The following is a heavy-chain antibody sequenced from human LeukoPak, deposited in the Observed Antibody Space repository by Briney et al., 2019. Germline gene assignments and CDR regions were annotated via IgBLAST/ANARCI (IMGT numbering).Heavy chain of an antibody. J-gene: IGHJ4*02. V-gene: IGHV4-34*01. Sequence: PSETLSLTCAVYGGSFSGYYWSWIRQPPGKGLEWIGEINHSGSTNYNPSLKSRVTISVDTSKNQFSLKLSSVTAADTAVYYCAREGYGSGSYIWGQGTLVTVSS. D-gene: IGHD3-10*01. CDR3: AREGYGSGSYI. CDR2: INHSGST. CDR1: GGSFSGYY.